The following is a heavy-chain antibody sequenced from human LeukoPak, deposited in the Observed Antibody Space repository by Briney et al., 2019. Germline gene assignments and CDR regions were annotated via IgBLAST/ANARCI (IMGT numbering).Heavy chain of an antibody. J-gene: IGHJ6*03. CDR3: ARAFWTYDFMDV. CDR2: IYTSGST. D-gene: IGHD3-3*01. Sequence: SETLSLTCTVSGVSISSHYYSWIRQPAGKGLEWIGRIYTSGSTNYNPSLKSRVTMSVDTSKNQFSLKLSSVTAADTAVYYCARAFWTYDFMDVWGKGTTVTVSS. V-gene: IGHV4-4*07. CDR1: GVSISSHY.